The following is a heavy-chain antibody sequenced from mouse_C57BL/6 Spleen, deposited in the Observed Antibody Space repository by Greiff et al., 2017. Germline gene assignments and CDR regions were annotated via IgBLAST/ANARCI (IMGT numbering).Heavy chain of an antibody. D-gene: IGHD2-4*01. CDR3: AKSLIYYDYLYYFDY. V-gene: IGHV1-9*01. Sequence: QVQLQQSGAELMKPGASVKLSCKATGYTFTGFWIEWVKQRPGHGLEWIGEILPGSGSTNYNEKFKGKATFTADTSSNTAYMQLSSLTTEDSAIYYCAKSLIYYDYLYYFDYWGQGTTLTVSS. J-gene: IGHJ2*01. CDR2: ILPGSGST. CDR1: GYTFTGFW.